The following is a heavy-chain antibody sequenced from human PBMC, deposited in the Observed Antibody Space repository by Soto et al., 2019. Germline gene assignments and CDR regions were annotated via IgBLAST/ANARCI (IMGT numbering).Heavy chain of an antibody. Sequence: SETLSLTCIVSVGSISPYYWLWIRQGPGRGLEWIAYMYYSGRTNFNPSLKSRVTMSIETSRNQISLKMQSVTAADTAVYYCARGPPSPRILGPSRGPYFDPWGQGSLVSV. J-gene: IGHJ5*02. V-gene: IGHV4-59*01. CDR2: MYYSGRT. CDR1: VGSISPYY. CDR3: ARGPPSPRILGPSRGPYFDP. D-gene: IGHD1-26*01.